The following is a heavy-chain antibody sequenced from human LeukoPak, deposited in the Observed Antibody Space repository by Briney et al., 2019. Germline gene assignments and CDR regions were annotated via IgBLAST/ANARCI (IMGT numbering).Heavy chain of an antibody. V-gene: IGHV3-53*01. Sequence: GGSLRLSCAASGFIVSSNCMSWVRQAPGEGLERVSVIYSGGSTYYADSVKGRFTISRDKSKNTLHLQMNSLRAEDTAVYYCARVGSSSGRSFDIWGQGTMVTVSS. CDR3: ARVGSSSGRSFDI. J-gene: IGHJ3*02. D-gene: IGHD3-22*01. CDR2: IYSGGST. CDR1: GFIVSSNC.